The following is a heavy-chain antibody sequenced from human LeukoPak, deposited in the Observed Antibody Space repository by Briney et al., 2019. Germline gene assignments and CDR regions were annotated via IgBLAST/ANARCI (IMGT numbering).Heavy chain of an antibody. D-gene: IGHD2-2*01. V-gene: IGHV4-38-2*02. CDR3: ARVYCSSTSCSFVDY. J-gene: IGHJ4*02. CDR2: IYHSGST. Sequence: SETMSLTCTVSGYSISSGYYWGWIRQPPGKGLEWIGSIYHSGSTYYNPSLKSRVTISVDTSKNQFSLKLSSVTAADTAVYYCARVYCSSTSCSFVDYWGQGTLVTVSS. CDR1: GYSISSGYY.